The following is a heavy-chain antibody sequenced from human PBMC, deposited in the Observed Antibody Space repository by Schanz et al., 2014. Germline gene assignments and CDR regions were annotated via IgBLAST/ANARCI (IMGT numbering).Heavy chain of an antibody. CDR3: AKGLGTRSNNFDY. Sequence: EVQLVESGGGLIQPGGSLRLSCAVSGFTVNTNYMSWVRQAPGKGLEWISSMYINSGSTQYADSVKGRFIISRDSSKNTLYLQINSLRTEDMAVFYCAKGLGTRSNNFDYWGQGTLVTVSS. CDR2: MYINSGST. D-gene: IGHD6-13*01. V-gene: IGHV3-66*03. CDR1: GFTVNTNY. J-gene: IGHJ4*02.